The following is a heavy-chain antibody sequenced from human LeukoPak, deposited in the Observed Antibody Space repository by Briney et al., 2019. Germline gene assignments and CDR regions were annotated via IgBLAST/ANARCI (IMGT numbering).Heavy chain of an antibody. V-gene: IGHV3-30*03. CDR1: GFTFSSYG. CDR2: ISYDGSNE. D-gene: IGHD1-1*01. J-gene: IGHJ5*02. CDR3: VRDAQLPYGNWFDP. Sequence: PGGSLRLSCAASGFTFSSYGMPWVRQAPGKGLEWVAVISYDGSNEYYGDSVKGRFTIFRDNSKNMLYLQMNTLRAEDTAVYYCVRDAQLPYGNWFDPWGQGTLVSVSS.